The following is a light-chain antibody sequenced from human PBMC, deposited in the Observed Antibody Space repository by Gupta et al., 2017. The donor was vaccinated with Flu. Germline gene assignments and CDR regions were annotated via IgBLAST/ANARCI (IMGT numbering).Light chain of an antibody. V-gene: IGKV3-11*01. CDR1: QDINDS. Sequence: IVLTQSPATMSLSPGERATLSCRASQDINDSLAWYQQRPDQAPSLLIYDASISANGFPARFGDSGCGTEFTLTISGQEPEDFAVYCCQQRFNWPCTFGRGTKVQI. J-gene: IGKJ4*01. CDR3: QQRFNWPCT. CDR2: DAS.